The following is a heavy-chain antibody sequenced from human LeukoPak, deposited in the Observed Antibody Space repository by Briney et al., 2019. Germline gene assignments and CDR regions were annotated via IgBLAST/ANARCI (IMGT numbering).Heavy chain of an antibody. CDR2: VNHSGSA. CDR1: GASFNDYY. J-gene: IGHJ5*02. Sequence: SETLSLTCAVYGASFNDYYWSWIRHSPTKGLEWIGEVNHSGSAKYNSSLKSRVTISADKSKNQFFLRLSPVAAADSGVYYCARERASNNHDNWFDPWGQGTLVTVSS. V-gene: IGHV4-34*01. CDR3: ARERASNNHDNWFDP.